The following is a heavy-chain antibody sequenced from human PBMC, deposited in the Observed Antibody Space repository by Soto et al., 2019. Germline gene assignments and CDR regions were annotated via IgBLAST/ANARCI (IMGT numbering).Heavy chain of an antibody. J-gene: IGHJ3*02. Sequence: QITLKESGPTLVKPAQTLTLTCTFSGFSLSTTGVGVGWIRQPPGKALEWLALIYWDDDKRYSPSLKSRLTITKDTSENQVVLSMTNMDPVDTATYYCAHRLTSPYDYDGSDYPHVFDIWGQGTMVAVSS. CDR3: AHRLTSPYDYDGSDYPHVFDI. CDR2: IYWDDDK. V-gene: IGHV2-5*02. D-gene: IGHD3-22*01. CDR1: GFSLSTTGVG.